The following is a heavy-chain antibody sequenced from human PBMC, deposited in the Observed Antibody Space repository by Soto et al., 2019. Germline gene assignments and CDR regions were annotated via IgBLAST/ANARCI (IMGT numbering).Heavy chain of an antibody. CDR1: GGSFSGYY. J-gene: IGHJ4*02. CDR2: INHSGST. CDR3: ARLGRMVRGVMGFGY. Sequence: QVQLQQWGAGLLKPSETLSLTCAVYGGSFSGYYWSWIRQPPGKGLEWIGEINHSGSTNYNPSLKRRVTISVDTSKNQFSLERSSVTAADTAVYYWARLGRMVRGVMGFGYWGQGTLVTVSS. D-gene: IGHD3-10*01. V-gene: IGHV4-34*01.